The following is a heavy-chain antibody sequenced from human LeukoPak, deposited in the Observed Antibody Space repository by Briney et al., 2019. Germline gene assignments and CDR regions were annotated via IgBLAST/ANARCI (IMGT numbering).Heavy chain of an antibody. CDR3: ARETLLWFGEFIGYFDY. J-gene: IGHJ4*02. Sequence: ASVKVSCKASGYTFTSYYMHWVRQAPGQGLEWMGIINPSGGSTSYAQKFQGRVTMTTDTSTSTAYMELRSLRSDDTAVYYCARETLLWFGEFIGYFDYWGQGTLVTVSS. D-gene: IGHD3-10*01. V-gene: IGHV1-46*01. CDR1: GYTFTSYY. CDR2: INPSGGST.